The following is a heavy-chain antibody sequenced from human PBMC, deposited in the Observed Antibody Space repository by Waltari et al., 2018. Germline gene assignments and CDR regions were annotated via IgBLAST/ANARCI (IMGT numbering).Heavy chain of an antibody. D-gene: IGHD3-22*01. CDR2: ISSDGSRK. V-gene: IGHV3-30*03. Sequence: QVQLVESGGSVVPPGRSLRLSCAASGFTFSSFVLQWFRQPPGKGLEWVAVISSDGSRKYYADSVKGRFTISRDNSKNTDYLQMNSLRVEDTAIYYCARDPGVINDKWLDTWGQGTLVTVSS. CDR3: ARDPGVINDKWLDT. CDR1: GFTFSSFV. J-gene: IGHJ5*02.